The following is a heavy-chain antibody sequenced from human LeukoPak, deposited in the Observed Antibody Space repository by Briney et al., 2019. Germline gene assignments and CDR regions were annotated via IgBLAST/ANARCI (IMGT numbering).Heavy chain of an antibody. CDR3: ARGTEMATTHQGPYYYYYYMDV. D-gene: IGHD5-24*01. J-gene: IGHJ6*03. V-gene: IGHV1-69*05. Sequence: SVKVSCKASGATFSNYTISWVRQAPGQGLEWMGGIIPIFGTANYAQKFQGRVTITTDESTSTAYMELSSLRSEDTAVYYCARGTEMATTHQGPYYYYYYMDVWGKGTTVTVSS. CDR2: IIPIFGTA. CDR1: GATFSNYT.